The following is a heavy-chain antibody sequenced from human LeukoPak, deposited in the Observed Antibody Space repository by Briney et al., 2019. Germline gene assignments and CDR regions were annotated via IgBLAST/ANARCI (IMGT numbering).Heavy chain of an antibody. V-gene: IGHV3-33*01. J-gene: IGHJ6*02. D-gene: IGHD2-2*01. CDR3: ARDALYCSSTSCHLLYYYYGMDV. Sequence: GGSLRLSCAASGFTFSSYGMHWVRQAPGKGLEWVAVIWYDGSNKYYADSVKGRFTISRDNSKNTLYLQMNSLRAEDTAVYYCARDALYCSSTSCHLLYYYYGMDVWGQGTTVTVSS. CDR2: IWYDGSNK. CDR1: GFTFSSYG.